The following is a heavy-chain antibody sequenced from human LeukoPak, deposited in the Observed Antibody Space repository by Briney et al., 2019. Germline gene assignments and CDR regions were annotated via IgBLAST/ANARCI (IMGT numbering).Heavy chain of an antibody. Sequence: GGSLRLSCAASGFTFSSYAMSWVRQAPGKGLEWVSAISGSGGSTYYADSVKGRFTISRDNSKNTLYLQMNSLRAEDTAVYYCARASTVTSYSSGFYWGQGTLVTVSS. CDR3: ARASTVTSYSSGFY. D-gene: IGHD6-19*01. CDR1: GFTFSSYA. CDR2: ISGSGGST. V-gene: IGHV3-23*01. J-gene: IGHJ4*02.